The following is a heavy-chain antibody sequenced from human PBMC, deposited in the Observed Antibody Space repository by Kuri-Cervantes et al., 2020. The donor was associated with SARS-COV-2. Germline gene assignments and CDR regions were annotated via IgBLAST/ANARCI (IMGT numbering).Heavy chain of an antibody. Sequence: GESLKISCATSGFTFSDYSMSWIRQVPGKGLEWISYISGSGSVMYNSDSVKGRFTISRDNSKNTLYLQMNSLRAEDTAVYYCAKDTPLTTLDYWGQGTLVTVSS. J-gene: IGHJ4*02. CDR2: ISGSGSVM. D-gene: IGHD2-15*01. V-gene: IGHV3-11*04. CDR1: GFTFSDYS. CDR3: AKDTPLTTLDY.